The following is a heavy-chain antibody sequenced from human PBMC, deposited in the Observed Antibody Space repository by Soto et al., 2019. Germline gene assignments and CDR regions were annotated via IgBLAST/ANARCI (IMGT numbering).Heavy chain of an antibody. CDR1: GFTFSNYA. CDR2: ISGSDGRT. J-gene: IGHJ6*02. V-gene: IGHV3-23*01. D-gene: IGHD4-17*01. Sequence: QLLESGGGLVPPEGSLRLSCAASGFTFSNYAMSWVRQAPGKGLEWVAGISGSDGRTFHADPVKGRFTISRDNSRNTLYLQMSRLRAQDTAVYYCARDQDDYGDSVLGDSYYYHSYGLDVWGQGTTVTVSS. CDR3: ARDQDDYGDSVLGDSYYYHSYGLDV.